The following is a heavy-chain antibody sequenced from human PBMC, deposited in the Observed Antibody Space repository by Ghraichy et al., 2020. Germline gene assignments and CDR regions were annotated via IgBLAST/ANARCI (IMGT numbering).Heavy chain of an antibody. CDR2: IYYSGST. J-gene: IGHJ4*02. D-gene: IGHD3-3*01. CDR1: GGSISNNNYY. V-gene: IGHV4-39*01. Sequence: SQTLSLTCTVSGGSISNNNYYWAWIRQPPGKGLEWIGSIYYSGSTYYNPSLKSRVTISVDTSKNQFSLKLSSVSATDTAVYYCAGDGVTIFAGSAFDYWGQGTLVTVSS. CDR3: AGDGVTIFAGSAFDY.